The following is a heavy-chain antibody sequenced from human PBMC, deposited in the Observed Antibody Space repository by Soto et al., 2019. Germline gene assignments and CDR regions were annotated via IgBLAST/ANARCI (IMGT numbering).Heavy chain of an antibody. D-gene: IGHD2-15*01. CDR1: GLTFSGYW. Sequence: EVQLVESGGDLVQPGGFLRLSCAASGLTFSGYWMHWVRQAPGKGLVWVSRVNSDGTSTAYADSVKGRFTISRDNAKNTLYLQMNSLRAEDTAVYYCARGWTGGYWGQGTLVTVSS. CDR2: VNSDGTST. V-gene: IGHV3-74*01. CDR3: ARGWTGGY. J-gene: IGHJ4*02.